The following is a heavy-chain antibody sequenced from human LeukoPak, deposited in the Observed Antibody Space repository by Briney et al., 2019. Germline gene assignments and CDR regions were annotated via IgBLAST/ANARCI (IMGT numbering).Heavy chain of an antibody. J-gene: IGHJ4*02. V-gene: IGHV3-15*01. CDR3: TTDRGSV. CDR1: GITFTNVW. CDR2: IKSKSDGETT. Sequence: PGGSLRLSCAASGITFTNVWMSWVRQTPWKGLEWVGRIKSKSDGETTVYAAPVKGRFTISRDDAKTMVYLQMNSLKSEDTAVYYCTTDRGSVWGQGTLVTVSS.